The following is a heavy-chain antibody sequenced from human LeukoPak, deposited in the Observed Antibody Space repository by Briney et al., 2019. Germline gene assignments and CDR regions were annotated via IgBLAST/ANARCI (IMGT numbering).Heavy chain of an antibody. CDR3: ARDWDGDYYYYGMDV. CDR2: ISAYNGNT. V-gene: IGHV1-18*01. J-gene: IGHJ6*02. D-gene: IGHD4-17*01. Sequence: ASVKVSCKASGYTFTSYDISWVRQAPGQGLEWMGWISAYNGNTNYAQKLQGRVTMTTDTSTSTAYMELRSLRSDDTAVYYCARDWDGDYYYYGMDVWGQGTTVTVSS. CDR1: GYTFTSYD.